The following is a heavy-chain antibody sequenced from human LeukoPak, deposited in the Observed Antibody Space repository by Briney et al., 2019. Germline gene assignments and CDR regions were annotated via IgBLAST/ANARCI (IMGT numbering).Heavy chain of an antibody. CDR2: IYYSGST. J-gene: IGHJ5*02. CDR3: ARGSGSYFP. V-gene: IGHV4-61*05. Sequence: PSETLSLTCIVSGGSISSSSYYWGWIRQPPGKGLEWIGYIYYSGSTNYNPSLKSRVTISVDTSKNQFSLKLSSVTAADTAVYYCARGSGSYFPWGQGTLVTVSS. D-gene: IGHD1-26*01. CDR1: GGSISSSSYY.